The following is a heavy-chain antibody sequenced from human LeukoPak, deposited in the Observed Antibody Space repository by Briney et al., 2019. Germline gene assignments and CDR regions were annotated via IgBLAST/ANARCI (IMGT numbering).Heavy chain of an antibody. CDR1: GGSISSYY. J-gene: IGHJ5*02. D-gene: IGHD6-19*01. CDR2: IYTSGST. V-gene: IGHV4-4*07. Sequence: SETLSLTCTVSGGSISSYYWSWIRQPAGKGLEWIGRIYTSGSTNYNPSLKSRVTMSVDTSKNQFSLKLSSVTAADTAVYYCARDGAPWQWLAVSWFDPWGQGPLVTVSS. CDR3: ARDGAPWQWLAVSWFDP.